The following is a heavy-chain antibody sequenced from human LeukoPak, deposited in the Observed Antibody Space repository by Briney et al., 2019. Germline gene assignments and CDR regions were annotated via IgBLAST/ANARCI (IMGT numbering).Heavy chain of an antibody. Sequence: SETLSLTCAVSGYSLGSGFDCGWVRQPPGKGLEWIGNMYHTGTIYYNPSLRSRLTISEDTSKGHFSLTVDSVTAADTAVYYCATGRYSGSVDYWGQGILVTVSS. CDR3: ATGRYSGSVDY. CDR1: GYSLGSGFD. CDR2: MYHTGTI. J-gene: IGHJ4*02. D-gene: IGHD1-26*01. V-gene: IGHV4-38-2*01.